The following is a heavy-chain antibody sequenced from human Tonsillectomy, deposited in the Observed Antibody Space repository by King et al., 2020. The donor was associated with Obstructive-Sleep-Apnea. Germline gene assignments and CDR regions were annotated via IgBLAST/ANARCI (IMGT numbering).Heavy chain of an antibody. CDR2: ISYDGSNK. CDR1: GFTFSSYG. CDR3: AKGRHGEGGLLWFGELLYYFDY. D-gene: IGHD3-10*01. Sequence: VQLVESGGGVVQPGRSLRLSCAASGFTFSSYGMHWVRQAPGKGLEWVAVISYDGSNKYYADSVKGRFTISRDNSKNTLYLQMNSLRAEDTAVYYCAKGRHGEGGLLWFGELLYYFDYWGQGTLVTVSS. J-gene: IGHJ4*02. V-gene: IGHV3-30*18.